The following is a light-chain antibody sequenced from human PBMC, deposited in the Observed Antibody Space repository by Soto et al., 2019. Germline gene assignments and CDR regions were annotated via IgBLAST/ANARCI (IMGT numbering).Light chain of an antibody. CDR2: EVT. CDR1: STDVGAYNF. V-gene: IGLV2-14*01. Sequence: QSVLTQPASVSGSPGQSITISCTGTSTDVGAYNFVSWYQHHPGKAPKLMISEVTNRPSGISNRFSGSKSGNTASLTISGLQAEDEADYYCSSFTSSSIPDVFGTGTKVTVL. J-gene: IGLJ1*01. CDR3: SSFTSSSIPDV.